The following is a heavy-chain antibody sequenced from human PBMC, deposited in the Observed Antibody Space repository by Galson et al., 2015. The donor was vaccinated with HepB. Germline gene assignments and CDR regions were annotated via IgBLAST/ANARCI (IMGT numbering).Heavy chain of an antibody. V-gene: IGHV1-46*04. CDR2: INPSGGST. CDR3: ARGGVMITFGGVIPKAWFDP. D-gene: IGHD3-16*02. CDR1: GYTFTSYY. Sequence: QSGAEVKKPGASVKVSCKASGYTFTSYYMHWVRQAPGQGLEWMGIINPSGGSTSYAQKLQGRVTMTRDTSTSTVYMELSSLRSEDTAVYYCARGGVMITFGGVIPKAWFDPWGQGTLVTVSS. J-gene: IGHJ5*02.